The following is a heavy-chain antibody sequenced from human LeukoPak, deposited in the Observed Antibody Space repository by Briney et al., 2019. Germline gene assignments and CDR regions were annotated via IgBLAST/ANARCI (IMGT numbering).Heavy chain of an antibody. D-gene: IGHD3-16*01. Sequence: GGSLRLSCAASGFTFGDYYMTWIRQAPGKGLEWLSYISNSGNTIREADSVKGRFTISRDNTQNSLFLHMKSLRVEDTAVYFCARYRVITNDYFDSWGQGTLVTVSS. J-gene: IGHJ4*02. CDR3: ARYRVITNDYFDS. CDR1: GFTFGDYY. V-gene: IGHV3-11*01. CDR2: ISNSGNTI.